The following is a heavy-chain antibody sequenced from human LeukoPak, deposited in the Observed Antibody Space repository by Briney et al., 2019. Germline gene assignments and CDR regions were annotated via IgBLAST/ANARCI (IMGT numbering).Heavy chain of an antibody. CDR2: ISSNGGST. CDR3: VKGDIVVVVAAGFDY. V-gene: IGHV3-64D*06. Sequence: GSLRLFCSASGFTFRSYAMHWVRQAAGKGLEYVFAISSNGGSTYYADSVKGRFTISRDNSKNTLYLQMSSLRAEDTAVYYCVKGDIVVVVAAGFDYWGQGTLVTVSS. D-gene: IGHD2-15*01. J-gene: IGHJ4*02. CDR1: GFTFRSYA.